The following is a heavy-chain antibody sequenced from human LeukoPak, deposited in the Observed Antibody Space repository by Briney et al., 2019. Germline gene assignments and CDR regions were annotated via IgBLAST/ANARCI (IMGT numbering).Heavy chain of an antibody. V-gene: IGHV3-30-3*01. CDR3: AREWDLGYYDSSGYWLSYGMDV. CDR2: ISYDGSSK. CDR1: GFTFSTYA. D-gene: IGHD3-22*01. Sequence: GGSLRLSCAASGFTFSTYAMHWVRQAPGKGLEWVAVISYDGSSKYYADSVKGRFTISRDNSKNTLHLQMNSLRAEDTAVYYCAREWDLGYYDSSGYWLSYGMDVWGQGTTVTVSS. J-gene: IGHJ6*02.